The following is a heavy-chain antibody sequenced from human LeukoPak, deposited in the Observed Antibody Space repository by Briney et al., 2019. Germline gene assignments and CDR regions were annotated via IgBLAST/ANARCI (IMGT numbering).Heavy chain of an antibody. CDR1: GGSINSGAYY. CDR2: ISYSGST. D-gene: IGHD3-22*01. J-gene: IGHJ4*02. V-gene: IGHV4-31*03. CDR3: ARYYYDSSGYYSLFDY. Sequence: NPSETLSLTCTVSGGSINSGAYYWSWIRQHPGKGLEWIGYISYSGSTYYNPSLKSRVTISVDTSKNQFSLKLSSVTAADTAVYYCARYYYDSSGYYSLFDYWGQGTLVTVSS.